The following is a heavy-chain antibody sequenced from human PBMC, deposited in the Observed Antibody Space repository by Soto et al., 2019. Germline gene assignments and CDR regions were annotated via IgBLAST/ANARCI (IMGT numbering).Heavy chain of an antibody. CDR1: GASITSRDYY. CDR2: IFHSGST. J-gene: IGHJ4*02. V-gene: IGHV4-39*07. CDR3: ARVYSGSYSDY. Sequence: SETLSLTCTVSGASITSRDYYWKWIRQPPGKGLEWIGEIFHSGSTNYNPSLKTRVTISVDKSKNQFSLKLSSVTAADTAVYYCARVYSGSYSDYWGQGTLVTVSS. D-gene: IGHD1-26*01.